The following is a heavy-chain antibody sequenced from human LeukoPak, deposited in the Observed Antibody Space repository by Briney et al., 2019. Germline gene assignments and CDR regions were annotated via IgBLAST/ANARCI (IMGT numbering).Heavy chain of an antibody. CDR1: RFTFSSYW. V-gene: IGHV3-7*01. J-gene: IGHJ4*02. CDR2: TKHDGSEK. D-gene: IGHD3-10*01. CDR3: ARVRLGAAYSDY. Sequence: GGSLRLSCVASRFTFSSYWMSWVRQPPGKGLEWVATTKHDGSEKCYVDSVKGRFTISRDNAENLLYLEMNSLRAEDTAVYYCARVRLGAAYSDYWGQGNMVTVSS.